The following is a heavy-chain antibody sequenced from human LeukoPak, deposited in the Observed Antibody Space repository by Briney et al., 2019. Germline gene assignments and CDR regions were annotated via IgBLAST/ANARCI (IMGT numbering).Heavy chain of an antibody. V-gene: IGHV3-66*01. Sequence: TGGSLRLSCAASGFTVSSNYMSWVRQAPGKGLERVSVIYSGGSTYYADSVKGRFTISRDNSKNTLYLQMNSLRAEDTAVYYCARVRRTDSSGYYFGEFDYWGQGTLVTVSS. CDR2: IYSGGST. CDR1: GFTVSSNY. CDR3: ARVRRTDSSGYYFGEFDY. J-gene: IGHJ4*02. D-gene: IGHD3-22*01.